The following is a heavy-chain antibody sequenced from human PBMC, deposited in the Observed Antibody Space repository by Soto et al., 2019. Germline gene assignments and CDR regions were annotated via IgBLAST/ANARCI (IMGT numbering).Heavy chain of an antibody. CDR3: AREGPYSGAWYYFDY. CDR1: GASVSSGSYQ. CDR2: INYNGRT. J-gene: IGHJ4*02. V-gene: IGHV4-61*01. Sequence: SETLSLTCTVSGASVSSGSYQWSWIRQPPGKGLEWIGNINYNGRTNHSPSLKSRVTISVDTSKNQFSLNLSSVITTDPAVYFCAREGPYSGAWYYFDYGGQGTLVTVSS. D-gene: IGHD6-25*01.